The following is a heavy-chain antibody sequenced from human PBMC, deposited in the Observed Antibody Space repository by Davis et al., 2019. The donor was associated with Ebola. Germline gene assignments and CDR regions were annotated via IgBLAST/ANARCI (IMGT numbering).Heavy chain of an antibody. CDR3: ARSSLASPLYGRQYVYNGIDV. CDR2: VSYNGGNT. D-gene: IGHD4-17*01. CDR1: GGSINGYF. Sequence: MPSETLSLTCTVSGGSINGYFWNWIRQPPGKGLEWIGYVSYNGGNTNYNPSLKSRVALSVDTSMNHFSLILTSVIAADTAVYYCARSSLASPLYGRQYVYNGIDVWGHGTTVTVSS. J-gene: IGHJ6*02. V-gene: IGHV4-59*01.